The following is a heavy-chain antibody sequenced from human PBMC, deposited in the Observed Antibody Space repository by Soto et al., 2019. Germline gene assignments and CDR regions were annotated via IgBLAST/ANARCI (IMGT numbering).Heavy chain of an antibody. J-gene: IGHJ4*02. Sequence: GGSLRLSCAASGFTFSSYAMSWVRQAPGKGLEWVSAISGSGGSTYYADSVKGRFTISRDNSKNTLYLQMNSLRAEDTAVYYCAKAAITMVRGVPAYYFDYWGQGTLVTVSS. CDR1: GFTFSSYA. CDR2: ISGSGGST. CDR3: AKAAITMVRGVPAYYFDY. V-gene: IGHV3-23*01. D-gene: IGHD3-10*01.